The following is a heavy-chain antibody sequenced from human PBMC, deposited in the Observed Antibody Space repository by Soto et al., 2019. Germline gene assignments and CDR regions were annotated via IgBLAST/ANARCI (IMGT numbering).Heavy chain of an antibody. Sequence: QVQLQQWGAGLLKPSETLSLTCAVYGGSFSGHSWTWIRQSPGKGLEWIGDINHSGRVNYSPSLKSRVTISLDTSTNQFSLTVSAVTAADTAMYYCSTRAYDTNGYYRFDPWGQGTLVTVSS. V-gene: IGHV4-34*01. CDR3: STRAYDTNGYYRFDP. CDR1: GGSFSGHS. J-gene: IGHJ5*01. D-gene: IGHD3-22*01. CDR2: INHSGRV.